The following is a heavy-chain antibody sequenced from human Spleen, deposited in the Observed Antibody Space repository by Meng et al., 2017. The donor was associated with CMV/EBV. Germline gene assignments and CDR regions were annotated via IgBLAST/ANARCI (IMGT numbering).Heavy chain of an antibody. CDR2: IHYSGTN. V-gene: IGHV4-59*01. CDR1: GASIRSYW. CDR3: ARDSYHYGSGTYNCFDP. Sequence: SETLSLTCTVSGASIRSYWWSWIRQSPGKGLEWIGYIHYSGTNKYNPSLRSRVTMSVDTSKNQFSLKLSSVTAADTAVYYCARDSYHYGSGTYNCFDPWGQGTLVTVSS. J-gene: IGHJ5*02. D-gene: IGHD3-10*01.